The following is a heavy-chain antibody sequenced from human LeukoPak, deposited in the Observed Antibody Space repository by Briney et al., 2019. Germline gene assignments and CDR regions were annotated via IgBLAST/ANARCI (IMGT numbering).Heavy chain of an antibody. V-gene: IGHV1-2*02. CDR2: INPNSGGT. J-gene: IGHJ4*02. CDR1: GYTFTGYY. CDR3: AVIAAAATTDFDY. D-gene: IGHD6-13*01. Sequence: GASVKVSCKASGYTFTGYYMHWVQQAPGQGLEWMGWINPNSGGTNYAQKFQGRVTMTRDTSISTAYMELSRLRSDDTAVYYCAVIAAAATTDFDYWGQGTLVTVSS.